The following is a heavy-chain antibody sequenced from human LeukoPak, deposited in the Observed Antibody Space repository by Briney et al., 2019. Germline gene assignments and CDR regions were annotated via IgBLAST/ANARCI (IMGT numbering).Heavy chain of an antibody. Sequence: GASVKVSCKASGYTFTGYHIHWVRQAPGQGLEWMGWINPNSGGTNYAQKFQGRVTMTRDTSISTAYMELSRLRSDDTAVYYCAREQEGAFDIWGQGTMVTVSS. J-gene: IGHJ3*02. CDR2: INPNSGGT. V-gene: IGHV1-2*02. CDR1: GYTFTGYH. CDR3: AREQEGAFDI.